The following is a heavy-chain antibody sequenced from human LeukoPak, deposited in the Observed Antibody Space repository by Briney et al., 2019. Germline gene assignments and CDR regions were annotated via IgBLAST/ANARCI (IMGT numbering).Heavy chain of an antibody. CDR3: TRGTAVYGGNSPYYFDY. J-gene: IGHJ4*02. V-gene: IGHV4-59*01. Sequence: SETLSLTCTVSGGSISSYYWRWIRQPPGKGLEWIGCIYYSGSTNYNPSLKSRVSISVDTSKNQFSLKLTSVTTADTAVSYCTRGTAVYGGNSPYYFDYWGQGTLVTVSS. CDR2: IYYSGST. CDR1: GGSISSYY. D-gene: IGHD4-23*01.